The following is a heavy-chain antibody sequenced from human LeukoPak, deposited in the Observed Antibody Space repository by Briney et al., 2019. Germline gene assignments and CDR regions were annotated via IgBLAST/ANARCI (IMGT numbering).Heavy chain of an antibody. CDR1: GFTFSSYA. V-gene: IGHV3-23*01. J-gene: IGHJ3*02. Sequence: PGGSLRLSCAASGFTFSSYAMNWVRQAPEKGLEWVSTISGSGGRTYYADSVKGRFTISRDNSKKTLYLQMNSLRAEDTAIYYCAKALFGDRRVGAFDIWGLGTMLTVSS. CDR2: ISGSGGRT. CDR3: AKALFGDRRVGAFDI. D-gene: IGHD3-10*02.